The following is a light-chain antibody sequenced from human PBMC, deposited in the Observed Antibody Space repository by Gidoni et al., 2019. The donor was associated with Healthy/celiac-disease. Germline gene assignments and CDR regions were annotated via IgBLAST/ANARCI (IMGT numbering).Light chain of an antibody. CDR2: AAS. Sequence: DVQMTQSPSSLSASVGDRVTITCRASQSISSYLNWYQQKPGKAPKLLLYAASSLQSAVPSRFSGSGSGTDFTLTISSLQPEDFSTYYCQQSYSTPHTFGQGTKLEIK. CDR1: QSISSY. CDR3: QQSYSTPHT. J-gene: IGKJ2*01. V-gene: IGKV1-39*01.